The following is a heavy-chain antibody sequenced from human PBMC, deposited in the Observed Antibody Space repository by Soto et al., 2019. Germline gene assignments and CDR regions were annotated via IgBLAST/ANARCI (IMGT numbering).Heavy chain of an antibody. J-gene: IGHJ4*02. Sequence: SETLSLTCSVSGGSISGVDYYWSWIRQPPGKGLEWIGYIYYSGSTYYNPSLKSRVTISLATSKNQFSLKLTSVTAADTAVYYCARDSLLSPSRFDCWGQGTLVTVPS. CDR1: GGSISGVDYY. CDR2: IYYSGST. V-gene: IGHV4-30-4*01. D-gene: IGHD3-10*01. CDR3: ARDSLLSPSRFDC.